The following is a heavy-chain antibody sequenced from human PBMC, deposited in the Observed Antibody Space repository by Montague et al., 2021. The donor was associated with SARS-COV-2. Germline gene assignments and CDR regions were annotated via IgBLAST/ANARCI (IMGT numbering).Heavy chain of an antibody. D-gene: IGHD1-14*01. Sequence: SETLSLTCTVSGDSIRNSDYSWVWVRQPPGNGLEWIGNIYNGGSTFYNPSLKSRVTIFVDTSKNQFSLKLSSVTAADTALYYCATRTRYPQNDFGFWGQGTLVTVSS. CDR3: ATRTRYPQNDFGF. CDR2: IYNGGST. CDR1: GDSIRNSDYS. V-gene: IGHV4-39*01. J-gene: IGHJ4*02.